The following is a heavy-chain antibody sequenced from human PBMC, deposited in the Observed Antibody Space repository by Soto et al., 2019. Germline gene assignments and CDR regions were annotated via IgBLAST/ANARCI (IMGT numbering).Heavy chain of an antibody. D-gene: IGHD2-15*01. CDR1: GFTFKDCA. CDR2: ISGSGGST. Sequence: GGSLRLSCSTSGFTFKDCAISWFRQAPGKGLEWVSGISGSGGSTYYTDSVKGRFSVSRDNSKSTLDLQMSSLRVEDTGVYYCARGDGYCSGGTCPSELDFWGQGALVTVSS. V-gene: IGHV3-23*01. J-gene: IGHJ4*02. CDR3: ARGDGYCSGGTCPSELDF.